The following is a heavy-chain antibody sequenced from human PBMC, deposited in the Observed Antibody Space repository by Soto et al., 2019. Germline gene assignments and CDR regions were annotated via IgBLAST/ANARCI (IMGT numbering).Heavy chain of an antibody. Sequence: QVQLQESGPGLVKPSQTLSLTCTVSGGSISSGDYYWSWIRHPPGKGLEWIGYIYYSGSTYYNPSLKSRVNISVETSKNQFSLKLSYVTAADTAVYYCARDSYYDFWSGSPYGMDVWGQGTTVTVSS. CDR3: ARDSYYDFWSGSPYGMDV. CDR1: GGSISSGDYY. J-gene: IGHJ6*02. CDR2: IYYSGST. V-gene: IGHV4-30-4*01. D-gene: IGHD3-3*01.